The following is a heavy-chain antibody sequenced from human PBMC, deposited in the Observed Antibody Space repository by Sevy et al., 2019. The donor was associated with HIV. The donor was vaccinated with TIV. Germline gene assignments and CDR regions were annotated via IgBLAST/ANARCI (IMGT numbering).Heavy chain of an antibody. Sequence: ASVKVSCKASGYTFIGYYTHWVRQAPGQGLEWMGWINPNSGGTNYQQRFQGRVTMTSDTSISTAYMELSRLTSDDTAVYYCARGWGLLGVTASRFDFDYWGQGTLVTVSS. CDR1: GYTFIGYY. CDR3: ARGWGLLGVTASRFDFDY. J-gene: IGHJ4*02. V-gene: IGHV1-2*02. D-gene: IGHD2-21*02. CDR2: INPNSGGT.